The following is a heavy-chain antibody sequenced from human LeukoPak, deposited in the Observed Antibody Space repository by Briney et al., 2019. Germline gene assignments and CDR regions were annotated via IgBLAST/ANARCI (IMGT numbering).Heavy chain of an antibody. CDR3: TRGTGSYYSLGY. CDR1: GFTFSSYW. J-gene: IGHJ4*02. Sequence: GGSLRLSCAVSGFTFSSYWMHWVRQAPGKGLVWVSRINSDGSSTIYADSVQGRFTISRDNAKNTLYLQMNSLRAEDSAVYFCTRGTGSYYSLGYWGQGTLVTVSS. V-gene: IGHV3-74*01. CDR2: INSDGSST. D-gene: IGHD3-10*01.